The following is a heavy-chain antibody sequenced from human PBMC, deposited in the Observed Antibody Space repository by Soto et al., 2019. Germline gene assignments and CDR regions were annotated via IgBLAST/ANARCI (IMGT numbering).Heavy chain of an antibody. CDR1: GFTFSSYA. V-gene: IGHV3-23*01. CDR3: ASGSMVYAISYYFDY. Sequence: QPGGSLRLSCAASGFTFSSYAMSWVRQAPGKGLEWVSAISGSGGSTYYADSVKGRFTISRGNSKNTLYLQMNSLRAEDTAVYYCASGSMVYAISYYFDYWGQGTLVTVSS. CDR2: ISGSGGST. D-gene: IGHD2-8*01. J-gene: IGHJ4*02.